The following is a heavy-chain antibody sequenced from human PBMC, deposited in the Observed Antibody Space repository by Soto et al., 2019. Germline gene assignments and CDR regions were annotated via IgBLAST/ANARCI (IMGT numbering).Heavy chain of an antibody. CDR3: AKLAYCGGDCYPNDAFDI. CDR2: ISGSGGST. J-gene: IGHJ3*02. Sequence: GGSLRLSWAASGCTFSSYAMCWVRQAPGKGLEWVSAISGSGGSTYYADSVKGRFTISRDNSKNTLYLQMNSLRAEDTAVYYCAKLAYCGGDCYPNDAFDIWGQGTMVTVSS. CDR1: GCTFSSYA. V-gene: IGHV3-23*01. D-gene: IGHD2-21*02.